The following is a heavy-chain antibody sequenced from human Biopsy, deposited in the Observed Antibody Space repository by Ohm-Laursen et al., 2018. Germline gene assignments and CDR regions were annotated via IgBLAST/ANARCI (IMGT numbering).Heavy chain of an antibody. V-gene: IGHV4-34*01. CDR2: TNHSGRT. D-gene: IGHD3-22*01. CDR1: GESFNGYY. Sequence: SETLSLTWPVYGESFNGYYWSWIRQTPGKGLEWIGETNHSGRTNYNPSLKSRVTISVDTSKNQFSLKVRSVTAADTAVYYCVRGVDYYDPYHYYALDVWGQGTMVTVSS. CDR3: VRGVDYYDPYHYYALDV. J-gene: IGHJ6*02.